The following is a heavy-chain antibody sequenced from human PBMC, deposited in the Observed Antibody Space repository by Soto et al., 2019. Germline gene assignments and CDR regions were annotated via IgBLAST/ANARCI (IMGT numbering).Heavy chain of an antibody. CDR3: SSNPRRGRLFGEGAHYYDDMDV. CDR2: ISPYNGNT. CDR1: GYTFTSYG. J-gene: IGHJ6*03. D-gene: IGHD3-16*01. Sequence: QVQLVQSGSEVKKPGASVRVSCKTSGYTFTSYGITWVRQAPGQGLEWMGWISPYNGNTNYVKKLQGRLTMTTDTSPTIAYMELRSLTADHTVVYYCSSNPRRGRLFGEGAHYYDDMDVWGKGTTVTV. V-gene: IGHV1-18*01.